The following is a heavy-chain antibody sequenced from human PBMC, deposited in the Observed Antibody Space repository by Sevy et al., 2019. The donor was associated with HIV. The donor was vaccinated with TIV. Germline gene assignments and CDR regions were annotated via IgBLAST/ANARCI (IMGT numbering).Heavy chain of an antibody. CDR3: AREGCTRPHDY. CDR2: LSFGCGKI. V-gene: IGHV3-23*01. CDR1: GFVFYDYS. Sequence: GGSLRLSCAASGFVFYDYSMSWIRQAPGQGLEWVATLSFGCGKINYADSVKGRFTISRDNSKNSFYLQMDNLRVEDTALYYCAREGCTRPHDYWGQGTRVTVSS. J-gene: IGHJ4*02. D-gene: IGHD2-8*01.